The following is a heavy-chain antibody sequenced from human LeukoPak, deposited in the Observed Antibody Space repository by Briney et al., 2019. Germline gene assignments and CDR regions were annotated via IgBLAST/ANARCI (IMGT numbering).Heavy chain of an antibody. CDR3: ARHAGPDILTGLNWFDP. Sequence: GESLKISCKGSGYSFTSYWIGWVRQMPGKGLEWMGVIYPGDSDTRYSPSFQGQVTISADKSISTAYLQWSSLKASDTAMYYCARHAGPDILTGLNWFDPWGQGTLVTVSS. CDR2: IYPGDSDT. CDR1: GYSFTSYW. D-gene: IGHD3-9*01. J-gene: IGHJ5*02. V-gene: IGHV5-51*01.